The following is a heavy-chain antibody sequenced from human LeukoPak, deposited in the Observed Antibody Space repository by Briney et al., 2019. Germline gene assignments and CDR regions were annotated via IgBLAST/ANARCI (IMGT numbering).Heavy chain of an antibody. Sequence: HTGGSLRLSCAASGFTFRSHAMSWVRQAPGKGLEWVSLINADGSTTTYADSVKGRFTISRDNARNTLSLQMNSLTIEDTAVYYCVVVVEPPDSDGFDVWGQGTMITVSS. J-gene: IGHJ3*01. CDR2: INADGSTT. CDR3: VVVVEPPDSDGFDV. V-gene: IGHV3-74*01. D-gene: IGHD1-14*01. CDR1: GFTFRSHA.